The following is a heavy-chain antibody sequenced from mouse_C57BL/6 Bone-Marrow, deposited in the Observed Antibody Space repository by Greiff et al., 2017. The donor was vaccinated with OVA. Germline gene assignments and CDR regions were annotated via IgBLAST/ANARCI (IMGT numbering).Heavy chain of an antibody. J-gene: IGHJ2*01. Sequence: QVQLQQSGPGLVAPSQSLSITCTVSGFSLTSYAISWVRQPPGKGLEWLGVIWTGGGTNYNSALKSRLSISKDNSKSQVFLKMNSLQTDDTARYYCARNSGGYYPYYFDYWGQGTTLTVSS. CDR1: GFSLTSYA. D-gene: IGHD2-3*01. V-gene: IGHV2-9-1*01. CDR3: ARNSGGYYPYYFDY. CDR2: IWTGGGT.